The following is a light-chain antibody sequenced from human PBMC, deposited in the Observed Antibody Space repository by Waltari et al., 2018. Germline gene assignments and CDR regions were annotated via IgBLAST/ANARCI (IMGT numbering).Light chain of an antibody. J-gene: IGKJ2*01. CDR1: QSITNF. CDR3: QLRDNWPPYT. Sequence: EIVLTQSPATLSLSPGQRATLSRRASQSITNFLAWYQQKPGQPPRLLIADASSRATGIPARFSGSGSGTDFTLTISRLEPEDFAIYYCQLRDNWPPYTFGQGTKLEIK. V-gene: IGKV3-11*01. CDR2: DAS.